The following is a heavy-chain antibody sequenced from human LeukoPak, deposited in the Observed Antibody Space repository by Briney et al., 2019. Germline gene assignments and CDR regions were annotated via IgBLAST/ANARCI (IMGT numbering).Heavy chain of an antibody. D-gene: IGHD6-13*01. Sequence: GPSVKVSCKTSGYTFTGYYMHWVRQAPGQGLEWMGCINPNSGGTNYAQKFQGRVTMSTDTSISTAYMELSWLRSDDTAVYYCARGYSSSWYNWFGPWGQGTLVTVSS. CDR1: GYTFTGYY. CDR3: ARGYSSSWYNWFGP. CDR2: INPNSGGT. V-gene: IGHV1-2*02. J-gene: IGHJ5*02.